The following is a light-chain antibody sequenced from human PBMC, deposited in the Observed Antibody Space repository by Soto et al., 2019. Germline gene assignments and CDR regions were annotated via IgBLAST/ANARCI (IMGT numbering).Light chain of an antibody. CDR2: RNN. J-gene: IGLJ3*02. V-gene: IGLV1-44*01. Sequence: QSVLTQPPSASGTPGQRVTISCSGSSSNIGRNVVNWYQQLPQTAPKFLIYRNNQRPSGVPDRFSASNSGTSASLASSVLQSEDEADYYCATWDASLSGWVFGGGTKLAVL. CDR3: ATWDASLSGWV. CDR1: SSNIGRNV.